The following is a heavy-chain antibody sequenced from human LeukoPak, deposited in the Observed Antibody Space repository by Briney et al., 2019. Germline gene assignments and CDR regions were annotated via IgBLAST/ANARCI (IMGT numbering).Heavy chain of an antibody. V-gene: IGHV1-46*01. Sequence: ASVKVSCKASGYTFTSYYMHWVRQAPGQGLEWMGIINPSGGSTSYAQKFQGRVTMTRDTSISTAYMELSRLRSDDTAVYYCARDYVPVTAAAVYYFDYWGQGTLVTVSS. CDR1: GYTFTSYY. CDR3: ARDYVPVTAAAVYYFDY. D-gene: IGHD6-13*01. CDR2: INPSGGST. J-gene: IGHJ4*02.